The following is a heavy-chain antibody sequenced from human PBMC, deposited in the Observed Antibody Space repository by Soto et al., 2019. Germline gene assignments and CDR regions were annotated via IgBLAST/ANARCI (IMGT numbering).Heavy chain of an antibody. CDR1: GYTFTSYY. CDR3: AIPTGYYYYYMDV. J-gene: IGHJ6*03. Sequence: GVSVKVSCKASGYTFTSYYMHWVRQAPGQGLEWMGIINPSGGSTSYAQKFQGRVTMTRDTSTSTVYMELSSLRSEDTAVYYCAIPTGYYYYYMDVWGKGTTVTVSS. CDR2: INPSGGST. V-gene: IGHV1-46*03.